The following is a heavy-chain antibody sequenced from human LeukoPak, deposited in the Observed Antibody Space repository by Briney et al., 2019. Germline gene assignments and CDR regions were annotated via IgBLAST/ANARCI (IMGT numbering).Heavy chain of an antibody. D-gene: IGHD1-26*01. CDR1: GFTVSSNY. Sequence: GGSLRLSCAASGFTVSSNYMSWVRQAPGKGLEWVSVIYSGGSTYYADSVKGRFTISRDNSKNTLYLQMNSLRAEDTAVYYCAREKGSGSYYGNHDAFDIWGQGTMVTVSS. CDR3: AREKGSGSYYGNHDAFDI. CDR2: IYSGGST. J-gene: IGHJ3*02. V-gene: IGHV3-53*01.